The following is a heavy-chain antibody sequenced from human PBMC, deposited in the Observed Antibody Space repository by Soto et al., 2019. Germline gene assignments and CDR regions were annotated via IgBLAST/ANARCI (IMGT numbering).Heavy chain of an antibody. D-gene: IGHD2-15*01. CDR3: ARDGAYCSGSGCRDYYHYMDV. CDR1: GFSFSDYT. Sequence: EVQLVESGGGLVKPGGSLRLSCAASGFSFSDYTMNWVRQAPGKGLEWVSSISGSSSYIYYTDSLKGRFTVSSDNANKSLYLQMNSLRAEDTAVYYCARDGAYCSGSGCRDYYHYMDVWGKGTTVTVSS. V-gene: IGHV3-21*01. J-gene: IGHJ6*03. CDR2: ISGSSSYI.